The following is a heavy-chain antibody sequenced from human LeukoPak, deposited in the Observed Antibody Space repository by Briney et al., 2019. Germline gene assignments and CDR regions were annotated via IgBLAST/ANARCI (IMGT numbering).Heavy chain of an antibody. CDR3: AKDYRLTGSSLATTSDY. V-gene: IGHV3-23*01. J-gene: IGHJ4*02. CDR2: ISGSGGST. CDR1: GFTFSSYA. Sequence: GGSLRLSCAASGFTFSSYAMSWVRQAPGKGLEWVSAISGSGGSTYYADSVKGRFTISRDNSKNTLYLQMNSLRAEDTAVYYCAKDYRLTGSSLATTSDYWGQGTLVTVSS. D-gene: IGHD2-2*01.